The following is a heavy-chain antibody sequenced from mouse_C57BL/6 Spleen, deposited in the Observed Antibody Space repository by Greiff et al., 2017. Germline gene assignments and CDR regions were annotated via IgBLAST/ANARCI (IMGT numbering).Heavy chain of an antibody. CDR1: GYTFTDYY. D-gene: IGHD1-1*01. Sequence: EVQLQQSGPVLVKPGASVKMSCKASGYTFTDYYMNWVKQSHGKSLEWIGVINPYNGGTSYNQKFKGKATLTVDKSSSTAYMELNSLTSEDSAVYYCARRSFYYGSRGYFDYWGQGTTLTVSS. V-gene: IGHV1-19*01. J-gene: IGHJ2*01. CDR3: ARRSFYYGSRGYFDY. CDR2: INPYNGGT.